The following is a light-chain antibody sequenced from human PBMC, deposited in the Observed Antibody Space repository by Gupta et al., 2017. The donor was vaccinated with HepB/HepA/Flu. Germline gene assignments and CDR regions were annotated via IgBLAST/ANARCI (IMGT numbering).Light chain of an antibody. V-gene: IGLV3-1*01. CDR2: EDA. CDR3: QSWDRSTVV. J-gene: IGLJ2*01. Sequence: SYDRTQAPSVSVSPGQTATITCSGNRMGEKYASWYQQKPGQSPVMIIYEDAKRPSGIPERFSGSNSGNTATLTVSGTQATDEADYYCQSWDRSTVVFGGGTKLTVL. CDR1: RMGEKY.